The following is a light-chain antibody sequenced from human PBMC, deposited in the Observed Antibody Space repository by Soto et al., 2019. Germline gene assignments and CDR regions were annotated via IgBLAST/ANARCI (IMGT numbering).Light chain of an antibody. CDR3: QQYNNWPWT. J-gene: IGKJ1*01. CDR2: GAF. Sequence: IVLTHSPGTLSLSPWERATLSCRASQSVSSSYLAWYQQKPGQAPRLLIYGAFTRATGIPARISGSGSGTEFTLTISSLQSEDVAVYYCQQYNNWPWTFGQGTKVDIK. V-gene: IGKV3-15*01. CDR1: QSVSSSY.